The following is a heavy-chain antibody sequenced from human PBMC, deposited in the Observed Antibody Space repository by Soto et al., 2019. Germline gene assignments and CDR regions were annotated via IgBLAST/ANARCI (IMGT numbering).Heavy chain of an antibody. Sequence: PGGSLRLSCAASGFTFSSYAMHWVRQAPGKGLEWVAVISYDGSNKYYAGSVKGRFTISRDNSKNTLYLQMNSLRAEDTAVYYCARDQRWSHDAFDIRGQGTMVTVSS. V-gene: IGHV3-30-3*01. CDR3: ARDQRWSHDAFDI. CDR1: GFTFSSYA. D-gene: IGHD1-1*01. CDR2: ISYDGSNK. J-gene: IGHJ3*02.